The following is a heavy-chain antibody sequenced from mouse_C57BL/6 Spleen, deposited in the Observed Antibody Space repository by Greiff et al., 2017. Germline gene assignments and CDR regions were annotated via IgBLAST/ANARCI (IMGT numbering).Heavy chain of an antibody. Sequence: QVQLQQPGAELVKPGASVKMSCKASGYTLTSYWITWVKQRPGQGLEWIGDIYPGSGSTNYNEKFKSKATLTVDTSSSTAYMQLSSLTSEDSAVYYCARKEGYDYDYWYFDVWGTGTTVTVSS. D-gene: IGHD2-4*01. V-gene: IGHV1-55*01. CDR2: IYPGSGST. J-gene: IGHJ1*03. CDR3: ARKEGYDYDYWYFDV. CDR1: GYTLTSYW.